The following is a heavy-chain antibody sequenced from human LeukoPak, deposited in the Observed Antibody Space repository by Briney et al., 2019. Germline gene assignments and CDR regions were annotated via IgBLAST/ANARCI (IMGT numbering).Heavy chain of an antibody. Sequence: PGGSLRLSCAASGFTFSNYYMSWIRQAPGKGLEWLSYISTSRRGNTVYYAGSVKGRFTISRDNAKNSLYLQMNSLTAEDTAVYYCAKDLIEWELLPAAAFDIWGQGTMVTVSS. CDR3: AKDLIEWELLPAAAFDI. J-gene: IGHJ3*02. D-gene: IGHD1-26*01. CDR1: GFTFSNYY. V-gene: IGHV3-11*01. CDR2: ISTSRRGNTV.